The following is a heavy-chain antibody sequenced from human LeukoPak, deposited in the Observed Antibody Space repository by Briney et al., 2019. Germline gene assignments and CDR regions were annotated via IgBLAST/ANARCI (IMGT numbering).Heavy chain of an antibody. CDR1: GYTFTGYY. CDR2: INPNSGGT. J-gene: IGHJ6*02. Sequence: ASVTVSCKASGYTFTGYYMHWVRQAPGQGLEWMGWINPNSGGTNYAQKFQGRVTMTRDTSISTAYMELSRLRSDDTAVYYCASPSGIAVAGYYYYYGMDVWGQGTTVTVSS. V-gene: IGHV1-2*02. CDR3: ASPSGIAVAGYYYYYGMDV. D-gene: IGHD6-19*01.